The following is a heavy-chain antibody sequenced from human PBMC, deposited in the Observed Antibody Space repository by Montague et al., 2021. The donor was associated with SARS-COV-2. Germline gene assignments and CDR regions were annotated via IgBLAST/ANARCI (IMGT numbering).Heavy chain of an antibody. Sequence: SETLSLTCAVYGGSFSGYYWSWIRQPPGKGLEWIGEINHSGSTTYNPSLKSRVTISVDTSKNQFSLKLSSVTAADTAVYYCARGRSVTIVVVVVHLYYYYMDVWGKGTTVTVSS. D-gene: IGHD2-15*01. V-gene: IGHV4-34*01. CDR3: ARGRSVTIVVVVVHLYYYYMDV. CDR1: GGSFSGYY. J-gene: IGHJ6*03. CDR2: INHSGST.